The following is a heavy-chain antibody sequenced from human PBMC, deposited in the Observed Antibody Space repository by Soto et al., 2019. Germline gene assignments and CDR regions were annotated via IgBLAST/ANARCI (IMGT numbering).Heavy chain of an antibody. J-gene: IGHJ5*02. D-gene: IGHD4-4*01. Sequence: ASVKVSCKASGYTFTGYYMHWMRQAPGQGLEWMGWINPNSGGTNYAQKFQGRVTMTRDTSISTAYMELSRLRSDDTAVYYCARGAAVTTSHNWFDPWGQGTLVTVSS. CDR1: GYTFTGYY. V-gene: IGHV1-2*02. CDR3: ARGAAVTTSHNWFDP. CDR2: INPNSGGT.